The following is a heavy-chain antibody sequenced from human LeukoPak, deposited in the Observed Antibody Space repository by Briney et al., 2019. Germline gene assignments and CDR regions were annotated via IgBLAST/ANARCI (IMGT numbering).Heavy chain of an antibody. CDR2: IKSKTDGGTT. J-gene: IGHJ4*02. V-gene: IGHV3-15*01. D-gene: IGHD1-26*01. Sequence: PGGSLRLSGAASGFTFSNPWRSWVRQAPGKGREWVGRIKSKTDGGTTDYAAPVKGRFTISRDDSKNTLYLQMNSLKTEDTAVYYCTTARRGELFDYWGQGTLVTVSS. CDR1: GFTFSNPW. CDR3: TTARRGELFDY.